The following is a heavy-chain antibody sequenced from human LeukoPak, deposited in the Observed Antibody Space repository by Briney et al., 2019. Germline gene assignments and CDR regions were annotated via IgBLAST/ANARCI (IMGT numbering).Heavy chain of an antibody. J-gene: IGHJ4*02. Sequence: GGSLRLSCAASGFTFSSYAMHWVRQAPGKGLEYVSAITSNGDKTHYGNSVKGRFTISRDNSKNTLYLQMGSLSIEDVAVYYCARGGATTLFDYWGQGTLVTVSS. D-gene: IGHD1-26*01. CDR3: ARGGATTLFDY. V-gene: IGHV3-64*01. CDR2: ITSNGDKT. CDR1: GFTFSSYA.